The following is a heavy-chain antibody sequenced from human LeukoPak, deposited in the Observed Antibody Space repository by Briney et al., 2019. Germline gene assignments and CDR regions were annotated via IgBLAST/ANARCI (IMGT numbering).Heavy chain of an antibody. Sequence: GGSLRLSCAASGFTFSSYWMSWVRQAPGKGREWVANIKQEGSEKYYVDPVKGRFTISRDNAKNSLYLQMNSLRAEDTAVYYCARDYDILTGYCRMDVWGQGTTVTVSS. CDR2: IKQEGSEK. CDR1: GFTFSSYW. CDR3: ARDYDILTGYCRMDV. D-gene: IGHD3-9*01. J-gene: IGHJ6*02. V-gene: IGHV3-7*01.